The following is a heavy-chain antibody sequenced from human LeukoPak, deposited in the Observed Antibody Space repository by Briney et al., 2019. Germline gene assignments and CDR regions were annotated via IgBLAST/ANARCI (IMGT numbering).Heavy chain of an antibody. CDR1: GGSISSGGYS. CDR3: ARGFLVEDIVVVPAAIWGAFDI. Sequence: SQTLSLTCAVSGGSISSGGYSWSLIRQPPGKGLEWIGYIYHSGSTYYNPSLKSRVTISVDKSKNQFSLKLSSVTAADTAVYYCARGFLVEDIVVVPAAIWGAFDIWGQGTMVTVSS. V-gene: IGHV4-30-2*01. CDR2: IYHSGST. D-gene: IGHD2-2*02. J-gene: IGHJ3*02.